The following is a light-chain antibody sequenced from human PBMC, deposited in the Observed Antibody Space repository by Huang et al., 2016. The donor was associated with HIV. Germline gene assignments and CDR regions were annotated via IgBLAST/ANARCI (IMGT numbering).Light chain of an antibody. CDR3: QQYFFSPMT. Sequence: DIVMTQSPDFLAVSLGKRATISCKSRHSLLNSPNNKNYLAWYQQNPGQPPKLLIYWASIRKSGVPDRFIGSGSGTDFTLTISSLQAEDVAVYFCQQYFFSPMTFGPGTKVDI. V-gene: IGKV4-1*01. J-gene: IGKJ3*01. CDR2: WAS. CDR1: HSLLNSPNNKNY.